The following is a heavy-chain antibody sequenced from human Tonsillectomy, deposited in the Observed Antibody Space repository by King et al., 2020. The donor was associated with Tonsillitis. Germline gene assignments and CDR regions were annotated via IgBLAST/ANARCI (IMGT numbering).Heavy chain of an antibody. Sequence: VQLVESGAEVKKPGASVKVSCKASGYTFTGYYMHWVRQAPGQGLEWMGWINPNSGGPNYAQKFQGRVTMTRDTSISTAYMELSRLRSDDTAVYYCARAANNYDFWKVDVWGQGTTVTVSS. J-gene: IGHJ6*02. CDR3: ARAANNYDFWKVDV. D-gene: IGHD3-3*01. CDR1: GYTFTGYY. V-gene: IGHV1-2*02. CDR2: INPNSGGP.